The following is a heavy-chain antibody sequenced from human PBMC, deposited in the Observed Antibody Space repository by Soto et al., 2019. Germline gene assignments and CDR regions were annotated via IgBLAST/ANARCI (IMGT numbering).Heavy chain of an antibody. Sequence: SETLSLTCTVSGGSISSGGYYWSWVRQHPGKGLEWIGYIYYSGSTYYNPSLKSRVTISVDTSKNQFSLKLSSVTAADTAVYYCAIYDSSGSRGFQHWGQGTLVTVSS. D-gene: IGHD3-22*01. CDR2: IYYSGST. J-gene: IGHJ1*01. V-gene: IGHV4-31*03. CDR1: GGSISSGGYY. CDR3: AIYDSSGSRGFQH.